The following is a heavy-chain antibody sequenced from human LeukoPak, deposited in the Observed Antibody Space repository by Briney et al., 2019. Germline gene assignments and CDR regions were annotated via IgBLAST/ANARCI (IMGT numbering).Heavy chain of an antibody. J-gene: IGHJ4*02. CDR3: ARDLDTFYYFDY. CDR2: ISAYNGNT. D-gene: IGHD1-1*01. Sequence: ASVKVSCKASGYTFTSYGISWVRQAPGQGLEWMGWISAYNGNTNYAQKLQGRVTMTTDTSTSTAYMELRSLRSDDTAVYCCARDLDTFYYFDYWGQGTLVTVSS. V-gene: IGHV1-18*01. CDR1: GYTFTSYG.